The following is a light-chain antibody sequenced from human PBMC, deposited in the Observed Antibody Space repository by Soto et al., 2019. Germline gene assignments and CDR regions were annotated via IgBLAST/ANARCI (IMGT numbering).Light chain of an antibody. Sequence: QSVLTQPASVSGSPGQSITISCTGTSSDIGGYNYVPWYQQHPGKVPKLMIFEVSNRPSGVSYRFSGSKSGNTASLTISGLQAEDEADYYCSSYTGSSTLYVFGTGTKVTVL. CDR2: EVS. J-gene: IGLJ1*01. CDR3: SSYTGSSTLYV. V-gene: IGLV2-14*01. CDR1: SSDIGGYNY.